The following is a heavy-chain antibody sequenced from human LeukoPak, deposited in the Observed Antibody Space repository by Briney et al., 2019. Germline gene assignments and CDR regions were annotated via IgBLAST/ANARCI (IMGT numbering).Heavy chain of an antibody. Sequence: GGSLRLSCAASGFTFSSYTMNWVRQAPGKGLEWVSGISGSGDNTYYADSVKGRFSISRDNAKNSLYLQMDSLRAEDTAVYYCARDLLGWELHYFDYWGQGTLVTVSS. J-gene: IGHJ4*02. CDR1: GFTFSSYT. D-gene: IGHD1-26*01. V-gene: IGHV3-21*01. CDR2: ISGSGDNT. CDR3: ARDLLGWELHYFDY.